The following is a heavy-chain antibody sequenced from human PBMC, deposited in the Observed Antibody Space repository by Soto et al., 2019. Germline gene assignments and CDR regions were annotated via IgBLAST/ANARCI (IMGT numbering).Heavy chain of an antibody. CDR3: TRDNRFSDYGGNHYFDY. V-gene: IGHV1-18*01. CDR1: GYIFTSYG. D-gene: IGHD4-17*01. J-gene: IGHJ4*02. Sequence: ASVKVSCKASGYIFTSYGISWVRQAPGQGLEWMGWISGYNGKTTYAQNFQGRVTMTTDRSTGTAYMELRSLRSDDTALYYCTRDNRFSDYGGNHYFDYWGQGSLVTVSS. CDR2: ISGYNGKT.